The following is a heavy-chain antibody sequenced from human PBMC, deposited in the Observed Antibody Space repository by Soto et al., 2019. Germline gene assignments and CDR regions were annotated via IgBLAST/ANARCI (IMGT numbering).Heavy chain of an antibody. Sequence: SETLSLTCAVSGGSISSGGYSWSWIRQPPGKGLEWIGYMYHSGSTYYNPSLKSRVTISIDRSKNQFSLKLSSVTAADTAVYYCDRVTDYWGQGILVTVSS. J-gene: IGHJ4*02. CDR3: DRVTDY. V-gene: IGHV4-30-2*01. CDR2: MYHSGST. CDR1: GGSISSGGYS.